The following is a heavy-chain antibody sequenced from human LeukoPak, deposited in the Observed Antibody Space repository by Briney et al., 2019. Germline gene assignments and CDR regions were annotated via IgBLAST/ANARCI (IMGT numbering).Heavy chain of an antibody. V-gene: IGHV3-74*01. Sequence: GGSLRLSCAASGFTVKRYYMYWIRQAPGRGPMWVSRISDDGRATLYADFAKGRFTISRDSAKNTVYLQMNSLRVEDTALYYCVRDIAPIGAVWFDPWGQGTLVTVSS. CDR1: GFTVKRYY. CDR2: ISDDGRAT. J-gene: IGHJ5*02. D-gene: IGHD6-13*01. CDR3: VRDIAPIGAVWFDP.